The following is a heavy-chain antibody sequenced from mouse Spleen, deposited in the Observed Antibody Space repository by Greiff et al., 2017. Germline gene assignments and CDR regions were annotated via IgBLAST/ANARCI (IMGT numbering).Heavy chain of an antibody. CDR1: GYTFTDYE. V-gene: IGHV1-15*01. CDR3: TRGDYSNPDY. Sequence: VQLQQSGAELVRPGASVTLSCKASGYTFTDYEMHWVKQTPVHGLEWIGAIDPETGGTAYNQKFKGKAILTADKSSSTAYMELRSLTSEDSAVYYCTRGDYSNPDYWGQGTTLTVSS. CDR2: IDPETGGT. D-gene: IGHD2-5*01. J-gene: IGHJ2*01.